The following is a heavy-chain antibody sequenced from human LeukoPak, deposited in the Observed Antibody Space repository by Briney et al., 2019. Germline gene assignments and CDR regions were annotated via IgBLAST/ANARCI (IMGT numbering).Heavy chain of an antibody. CDR1: GGSISSYY. CDR3: ARGIVGSTIDY. J-gene: IGHJ4*02. CDR2: IYTSGST. Sequence: SETLSLTCTVSGGSISSYYWSWIRQPAGKGLEWIWRIYTSGSTNYNPSLMSRVTMSVDTSKSQFSLKLYSVTAADTAVYYCARGIVGSTIDYWGQGTLVTVSS. V-gene: IGHV4-4*07. D-gene: IGHD1-26*01.